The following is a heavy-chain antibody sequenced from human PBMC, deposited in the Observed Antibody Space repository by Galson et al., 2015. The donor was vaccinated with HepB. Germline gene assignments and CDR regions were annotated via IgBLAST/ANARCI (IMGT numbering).Heavy chain of an antibody. J-gene: IGHJ5*02. V-gene: IGHV5-10-1*01. D-gene: IGHD2-15*01. CDR1: GYSFTSYW. CDR2: IDPSDSYT. CDR3: ARHGGGSYCSGGSCYPTPGTGWFDP. Sequence: QSGAEVKKPGESLRISCKGSGYSFTSYWISWVRQMPGKGLEWMGRIDPSDSYTNYSPSFQGHVTISADKSISTAYLQWSSLKASDTAMYYCARHGGGSYCSGGSCYPTPGTGWFDPWGQGTLVTVSS.